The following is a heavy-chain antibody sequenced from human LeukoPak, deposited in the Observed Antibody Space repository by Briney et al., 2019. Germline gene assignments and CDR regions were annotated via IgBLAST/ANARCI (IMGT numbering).Heavy chain of an antibody. CDR2: ISAYNGNT. D-gene: IGHD3-10*01. V-gene: IGHV1-18*04. CDR3: ARDGSSGSYYNVDY. Sequence: ASVKVSCKASGYTFTSYHMNWVRQAPGQGLEWMGWISAYNGNTNYAQKLQGRVTMTTDTSTSTAYMELRSLRSDDTAVYYCARDGSSGSYYNVDYWGQGTLVTVSS. J-gene: IGHJ4*02. CDR1: GYTFTSYH.